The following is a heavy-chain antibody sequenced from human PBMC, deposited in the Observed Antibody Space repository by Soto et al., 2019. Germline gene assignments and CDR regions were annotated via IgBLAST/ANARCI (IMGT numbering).Heavy chain of an antibody. CDR2: IGYDGSNI. J-gene: IGHJ4*02. V-gene: IGHV3-30*18. CDR3: AKVSCFWTHTRFPCLVVVVDS. CDR1: GFTFRNYV. D-gene: IGHD2-21*01. Sequence: QVQLVESGGGVVQPGSSLRLSCAASGFTFRNYVMHWVRQAPGKGLEWVAVIGYDGSNIHYTESVKVRFTISRDTTKNTRHLHMTSVRAEDTEVYYCAKVSCFWTHTRFPCLVVVVDSWGQGSLVTVSS.